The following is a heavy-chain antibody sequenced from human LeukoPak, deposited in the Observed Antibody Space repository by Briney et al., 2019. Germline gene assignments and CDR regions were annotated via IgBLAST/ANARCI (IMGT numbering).Heavy chain of an antibody. Sequence: SETLSLTCAVYGGPFSGYYWSWIRQPPGKGLEWIGEIKHSGSTNYNPSLKSRVTISVDTSKNQFSLKLSSVTAADTAVYYCARDTADGGKEHKTDYWGQGTLVTVSS. D-gene: IGHD4-23*01. J-gene: IGHJ4*02. CDR3: ARDTADGGKEHKTDY. CDR2: IKHSGST. CDR1: GGPFSGYY. V-gene: IGHV4-34*01.